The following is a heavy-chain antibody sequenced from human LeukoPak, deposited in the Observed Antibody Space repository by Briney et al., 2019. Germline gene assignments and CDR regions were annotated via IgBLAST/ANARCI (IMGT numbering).Heavy chain of an antibody. CDR3: ARSLSVVTAFLDY. CDR1: GFTFGNYT. V-gene: IGHV3-21*01. D-gene: IGHD2-21*02. CDR2: ISRSSNI. J-gene: IGHJ4*02. Sequence: TGGSLRLSCAASGFTFGNYTMNWVRQAPGQGLEWVSFISRSSNIYYADSVKGRFTISRDNAKNSLYLQMNSLRAEDTAVYYCARSLSVVTAFLDYWGQGMLVTVSS.